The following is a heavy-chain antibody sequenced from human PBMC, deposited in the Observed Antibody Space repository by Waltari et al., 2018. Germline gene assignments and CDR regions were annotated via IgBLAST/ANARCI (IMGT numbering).Heavy chain of an antibody. Sequence: QVQLVQSGAEVKKPGSSVKVSCKASGGTFSSYAISWVRQAPGHGLEWMGGRIPIFGTANYAQKFQGRVTITADESTSTAYMELSSLRSEDTAVYYCARESEVEGPYCSSTSCSLDYWGQGTLVTVSS. CDR2: RIPIFGTA. D-gene: IGHD2-2*01. J-gene: IGHJ4*02. CDR1: GGTFSSYA. V-gene: IGHV1-69*01. CDR3: ARESEVEGPYCSSTSCSLDY.